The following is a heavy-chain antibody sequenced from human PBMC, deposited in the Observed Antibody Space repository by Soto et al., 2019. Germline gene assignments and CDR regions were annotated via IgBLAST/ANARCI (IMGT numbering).Heavy chain of an antibody. CDR3: ARGSGHEIQAEFDY. V-gene: IGHV3-30-3*01. Sequence: QVQLVESGGGVVQPGRSLRLSCAASGFTFSSYAMHWVRQAPGKGLEWVAVISYDGSNKYYADSVKGRFTISRDNSKNTLYLQMNSLRAEDTAVYYCARGSGHEIQAEFDYWGQGTLVTVSS. CDR2: ISYDGSNK. CDR1: GFTFSSYA. J-gene: IGHJ4*02. D-gene: IGHD5-12*01.